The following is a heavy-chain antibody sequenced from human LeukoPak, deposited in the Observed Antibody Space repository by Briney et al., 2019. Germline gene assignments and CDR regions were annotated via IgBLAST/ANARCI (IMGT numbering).Heavy chain of an antibody. CDR3: ARTSIAARRANAFDI. Sequence: SQTLSLTCTVSGGSISSGGYYWSWIRQPPGKGLEWIGYIYHSGSTYYNPSLKSRVTISVDRSKNQFSLKLSSVTAADTAVYYCARTSIAARRANAFDIWGQGTMVTVSS. V-gene: IGHV4-30-2*01. J-gene: IGHJ3*02. CDR2: IYHSGST. D-gene: IGHD6-6*01. CDR1: GGSISSGGYY.